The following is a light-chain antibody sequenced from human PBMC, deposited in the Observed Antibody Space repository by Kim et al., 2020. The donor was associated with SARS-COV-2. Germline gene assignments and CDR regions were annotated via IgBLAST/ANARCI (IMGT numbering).Light chain of an antibody. J-gene: IGLJ2*01. CDR2: EGS. CDR3: QVWDSSSVV. Sequence: SVARGETPRITGAGKIIGIKSVHGYQQKPGQAPVLVFYEGSDRPSGIPERFSGSNSGNTATLTISRVEAGDEADYYGQVWDSSSVVFGGGTQLTVL. V-gene: IGLV3-21*02. CDR1: IIGIKS.